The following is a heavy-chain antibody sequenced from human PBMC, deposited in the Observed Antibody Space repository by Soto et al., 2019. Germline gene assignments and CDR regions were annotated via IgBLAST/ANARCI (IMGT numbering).Heavy chain of an antibody. CDR2: IYSGGST. CDR1: GFTVSSNY. J-gene: IGHJ6*02. CDR3: ARDTDSSGSLGMDV. Sequence: GGSLRLSCAASGFTVSSNYMSWVRQAPGKGLEGGSVIYSGGSTYYADSVKGRVTIARDNCKNTLYLQMNSLRAEDTAVYYCARDTDSSGSLGMDVWGQGTTVTVSS. V-gene: IGHV3-53*01. D-gene: IGHD3-22*01.